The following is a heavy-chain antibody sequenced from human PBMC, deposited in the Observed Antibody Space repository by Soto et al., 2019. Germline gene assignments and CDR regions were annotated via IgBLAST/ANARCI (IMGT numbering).Heavy chain of an antibody. J-gene: IGHJ6*02. D-gene: IGHD2-2*01. CDR2: MYNTGST. CDR1: GGSVSGYY. V-gene: IGHV4-59*02. CDR3: AKDRIVLVPAAIRYYYYYGMDV. Sequence: SSETLSLTCTVSGGSVSGYYWSWIRQPPGKGLEWIGYMYNTGSTVYNPSVKGRFTISRDKSKNTLYLQMNSLRAEDTAVYYCAKDRIVLVPAAIRYYYYYGMDVWGQGTTVTVSS.